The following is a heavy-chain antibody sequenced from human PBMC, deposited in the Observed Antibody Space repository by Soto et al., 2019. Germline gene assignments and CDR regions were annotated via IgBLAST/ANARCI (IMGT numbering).Heavy chain of an antibody. J-gene: IGHJ6*02. CDR3: AGSGYYQNSGMDV. V-gene: IGHV4-30-2*01. D-gene: IGHD3-22*01. CDR1: GGSISRGGYS. Sequence: QLQLQESGSGLVKPSQTLSLTCAVSGGSISRGGYSWSWIRQPPGQGLEWIGYIYHSGSTYYNPSLKGRVTISVDRSKNQFALKLSSVTAADTAVYYCAGSGYYQNSGMDVWGQGTTVTVSS. CDR2: IYHSGST.